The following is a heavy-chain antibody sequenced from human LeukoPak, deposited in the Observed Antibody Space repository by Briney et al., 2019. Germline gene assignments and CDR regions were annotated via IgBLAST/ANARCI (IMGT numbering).Heavy chain of an antibody. CDR1: GFTFSDYS. CDR2: ISSRSTYA. J-gene: IGHJ4*02. D-gene: IGHD1-26*01. Sequence: GGSLRLSCAASGFTFSDYSVNWVRQTPGQGLEWVSSISSRSTYAYYADSVRGRFTVSRDNAENSLYLQMNSLRVEDTAVYYCAARSSGNPYFWGQGTLVTVSS. V-gene: IGHV3-21*04. CDR3: AARSSGNPYF.